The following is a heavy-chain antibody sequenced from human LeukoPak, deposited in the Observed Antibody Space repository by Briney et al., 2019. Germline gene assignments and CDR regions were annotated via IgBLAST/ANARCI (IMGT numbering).Heavy chain of an antibody. D-gene: IGHD1-14*01. CDR3: ARDSRAGGKDY. CDR2: ISSSSSYI. Sequence: GGSLRLSCAASGFTFSSYSMNWVRQAPGKGLEWVSSISSSSSYIYYADSVKGRFTISRDNAKNSLYLQMNSLRAEDTAVYYCARDSRAGGKDYWGQGTLVTVSS. CDR1: GFTFSSYS. V-gene: IGHV3-21*01. J-gene: IGHJ4*02.